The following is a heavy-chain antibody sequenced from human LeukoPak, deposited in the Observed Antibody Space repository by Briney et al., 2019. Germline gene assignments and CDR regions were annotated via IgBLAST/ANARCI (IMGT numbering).Heavy chain of an antibody. CDR2: IAFDGTNK. J-gene: IGHJ4*02. Sequence: PGGSLRLSCAASGFTFSSYGMHWVRQAPGKGLEWVAVIAFDGTNKYYADSVKGRFTISRDNSKNTLYLQMHSLRAEDTAVYYCAKGTGGDYVPWVDYWGQGTLVTVSS. CDR1: GFTFSSYG. CDR3: AKGTGGDYVPWVDY. D-gene: IGHD4-17*01. V-gene: IGHV3-30*18.